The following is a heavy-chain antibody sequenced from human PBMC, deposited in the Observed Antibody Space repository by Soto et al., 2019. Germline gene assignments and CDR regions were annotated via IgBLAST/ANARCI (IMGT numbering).Heavy chain of an antibody. CDR3: ASQHYYDSSGYYVVY. D-gene: IGHD3-22*01. CDR1: GGNISSNSYY. CDR2: IHYSGST. Sequence: PSVTLSLTCTVAGGNISSNSYYWGWIHQPPGKGLEWIGNIHYSGSTYYDSSLKSRVTISVDTSKNQFSLKLSSVTAADTAVYYCASQHYYDSSGYYVVYWGQGTLVTVSS. V-gene: IGHV4-39*01. J-gene: IGHJ4*02.